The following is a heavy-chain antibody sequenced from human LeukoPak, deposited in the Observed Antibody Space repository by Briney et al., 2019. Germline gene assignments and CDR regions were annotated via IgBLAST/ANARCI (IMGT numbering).Heavy chain of an antibody. D-gene: IGHD6-19*01. CDR3: ARPGYSSGWYYDFWDY. Sequence: NPSETLSLTCTVSGGSISSYYWSWIRQPAGKGLEWIGRIYTSGSTNYNPSLKSRVTISVDTSKNQFSLKLSSVTAADTAVYYCARPGYSSGWYYDFWDYWGQGTLVTVSS. J-gene: IGHJ4*02. CDR2: IYTSGST. V-gene: IGHV4-4*07. CDR1: GGSISSYY.